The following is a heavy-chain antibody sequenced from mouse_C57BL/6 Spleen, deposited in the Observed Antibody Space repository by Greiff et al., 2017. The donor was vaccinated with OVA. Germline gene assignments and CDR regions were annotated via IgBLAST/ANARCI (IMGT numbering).Heavy chain of an antibody. CDR1: GYTFTDYE. CDR2: IDPETGGT. V-gene: IGHV1-15*01. CDR3: TRGGDY. Sequence: VQLVESGAELVRPGASVTLSCKASGYTFTDYEMHWVKQTPVHGLEWIGAIDPETGGTAYNQKFKGKAILTADKSSSTAYMELRSLTSEDSAVYYYTRGGDYWGQGTTLTVSS. J-gene: IGHJ2*01.